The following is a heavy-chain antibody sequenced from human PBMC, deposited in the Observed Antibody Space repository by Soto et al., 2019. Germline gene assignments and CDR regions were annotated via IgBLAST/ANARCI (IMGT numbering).Heavy chain of an antibody. CDR2: DKDGGHT. V-gene: IGHV4-34*01. D-gene: IGHD5-12*01. CDR1: GGSLSGYY. J-gene: IGHJ4*02. Sequence: QVQLQQWRAELLKPSETLSLNCAVTGGSLSGYYWSWIRQLPGKGLEWIGEDKDGGHTNYSPSLRGRVTISTDTANNQFSLRLNSVTAADTGVYYCARGQEGVVATHWDQGSLVTVSS. CDR3: ARGQEGVVATH.